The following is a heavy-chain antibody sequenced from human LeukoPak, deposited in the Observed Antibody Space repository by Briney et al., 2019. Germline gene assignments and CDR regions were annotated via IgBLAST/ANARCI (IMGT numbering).Heavy chain of an antibody. CDR2: IYDSGSS. V-gene: IGHV4-38-2*02. CDR1: GYSISNSYY. J-gene: IGHJ4*02. CDR3: ARVFKDGNNSFDY. Sequence: PSETLSLTCSVSGYSISNSYYWGWIRQPPGKGLEWIGSIYDSGSSYYNPSLKSRVTISVDTSKNQLSLKVSSVTAAGTAVYYCARVFKDGNNSFDYGAKETLVTVPS. D-gene: IGHD5-24*01.